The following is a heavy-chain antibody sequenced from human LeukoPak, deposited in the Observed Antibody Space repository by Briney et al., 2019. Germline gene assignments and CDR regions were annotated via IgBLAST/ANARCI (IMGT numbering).Heavy chain of an antibody. D-gene: IGHD2-2*02. CDR2: NYPGDSDT. CDR1: GYRFTSYW. CDR3: AIAGDSSTSCYRCFGY. Sequence: GESLKISCKASGYRFTSYWIGCVRQLPGKGLEWMGINYPGDSDTRYNPSFQGQATISADKTISTAYLQCSSLTASDTSDYYCAIAGDSSTSCYRCFGYWGQGTLVTVSS. J-gene: IGHJ4*02. V-gene: IGHV5-51*01.